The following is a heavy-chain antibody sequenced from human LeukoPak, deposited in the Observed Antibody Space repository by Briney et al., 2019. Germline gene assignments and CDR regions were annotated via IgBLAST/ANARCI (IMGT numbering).Heavy chain of an antibody. CDR1: GYTFTGYY. D-gene: IGHD3-22*01. J-gene: IGHJ4*02. Sequence: ASVTVSCMASGYTFTGYYMHWVRQAPGPGLEWMGWINPNSGGTNYAQKFQGRVTMTRDTSISTAYMALRSLRSDDTAVYYCARDYSEISGYANHDYWGQGTLVTVSS. CDR3: ARDYSEISGYANHDY. CDR2: INPNSGGT. V-gene: IGHV1-2*02.